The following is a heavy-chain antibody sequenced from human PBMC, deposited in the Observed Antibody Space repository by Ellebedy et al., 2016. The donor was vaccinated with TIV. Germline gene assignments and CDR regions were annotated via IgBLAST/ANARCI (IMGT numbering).Heavy chain of an antibody. J-gene: IGHJ3*02. Sequence: PGGSLRLPCAASGFSISSHRMHWVCQAAAKGMVWVSNSSSDGSDRSYSDSVQGRFIIARDNAENTLDLQMSSLRADDTALYYCAGHTGGHGFDIWGQGTMVTVSP. CDR1: GFSISSHR. V-gene: IGHV3-74*01. CDR3: AGHTGGHGFDI. D-gene: IGHD1-14*01. CDR2: SSSDGSDR.